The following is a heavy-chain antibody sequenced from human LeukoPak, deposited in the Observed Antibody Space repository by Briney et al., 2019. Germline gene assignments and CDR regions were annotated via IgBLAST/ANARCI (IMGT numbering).Heavy chain of an antibody. Sequence: PGGSLRLSCAASGFTFSNYAMSWVRQAPGKGLEWVSAISGLGGSTYYADSVKGRFAISRDNSKSTLWLQMNSLRADDTAIYYCARDVEARISAAGSFDCWGQGSLVTVSS. CDR3: ARDVEARISAAGSFDC. CDR1: GFTFSNYA. V-gene: IGHV3-23*01. CDR2: ISGLGGST. J-gene: IGHJ4*02. D-gene: IGHD6-6*01.